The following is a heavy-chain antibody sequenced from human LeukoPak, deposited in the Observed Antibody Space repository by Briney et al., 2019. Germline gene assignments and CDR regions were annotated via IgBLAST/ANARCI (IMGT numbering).Heavy chain of an antibody. CDR3: AVGGLFDPNLD. CDR2: ISYDGSNK. V-gene: IGHV3-30-3*01. J-gene: IGHJ4*02. D-gene: IGHD3-9*01. CDR1: GFTFSSYA. Sequence: GGSLRLPCAASGFTFSSYAMHWVRQAPGKGLEWVAVISYDGSNKYYADSVKGRFTISRDNSKNTLYLQMNSLRAEDTAVYYCAVGGLFDPNLDWGQGTLVTVSS.